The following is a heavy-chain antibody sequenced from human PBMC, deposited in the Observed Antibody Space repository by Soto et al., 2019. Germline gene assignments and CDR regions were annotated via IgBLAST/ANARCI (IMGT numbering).Heavy chain of an antibody. D-gene: IGHD6-19*01. J-gene: IGHJ4*02. CDR3: AKERSSGWSFDY. Sequence: EVQLLESGGGLVQPGGSLRLSCAASGFTFSTYAMHWVRQAPGKGLEWVSGISGSGDSTYYADSVKGRFTVSRDNSKNTLYLQMNSLRAEDTAVFYCAKERSSGWSFDYWGQGTLVTVSS. CDR1: GFTFSTYA. CDR2: ISGSGDST. V-gene: IGHV3-23*01.